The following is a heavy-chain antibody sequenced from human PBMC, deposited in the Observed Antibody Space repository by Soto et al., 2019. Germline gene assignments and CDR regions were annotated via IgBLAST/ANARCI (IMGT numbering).Heavy chain of an antibody. CDR2: IDPSDSYT. J-gene: IGHJ3*02. D-gene: IGHD5-18*01. CDR3: ARQRSPGTAMASDAFDI. Sequence: TGESLKISCKGSGYSFTSYWISWVRQMPGKGLEWMGRIDPSDSYTNYSPSFQGHVTISADKSISTAYLQWSSLKASDTAMYYCARQRSPGTAMASDAFDIWGQGTMVTVSS. V-gene: IGHV5-10-1*01. CDR1: GYSFTSYW.